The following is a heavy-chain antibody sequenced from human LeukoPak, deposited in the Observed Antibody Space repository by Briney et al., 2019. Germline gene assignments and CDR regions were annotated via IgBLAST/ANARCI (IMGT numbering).Heavy chain of an antibody. CDR1: GGTFSSYA. D-gene: IGHD2-2*01. V-gene: IGHV1-69*05. Sequence: SVEVSCKASGGTFSSYAISWVRQAPGQGLEWMGGIIPIFGTANHAQKFQGRVTITTDESTSTAYMELSSLRSEDTAVYYCARVVAKPGRFDPWGQGTLVTVSS. CDR3: ARVVAKPGRFDP. CDR2: IIPIFGTA. J-gene: IGHJ5*02.